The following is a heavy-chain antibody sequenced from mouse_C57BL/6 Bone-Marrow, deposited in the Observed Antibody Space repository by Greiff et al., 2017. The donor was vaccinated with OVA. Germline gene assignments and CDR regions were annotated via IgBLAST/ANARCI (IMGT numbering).Heavy chain of an antibody. CDR2: IRNKANGYTT. CDR3: ARYRILRDYAMDY. J-gene: IGHJ4*01. Sequence: EVQGVESGGGLVQPGGSLSLSCAASGFTFTDYYMSWVRQPPGKALEWLGFIRNKANGYTTEYSASVKGRFTISRDNSQSILYLQMNALRAEDSATYYCARYRILRDYAMDYWGQGTSVTVSS. V-gene: IGHV7-3*01. CDR1: GFTFTDYY.